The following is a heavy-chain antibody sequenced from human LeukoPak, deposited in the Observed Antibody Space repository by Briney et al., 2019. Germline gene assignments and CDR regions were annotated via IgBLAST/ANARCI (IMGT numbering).Heavy chain of an antibody. D-gene: IGHD3-3*01. CDR2: ISSNGYYI. Sequence: GGSLRLSCAASGFTFSTYTINWVRQAPGKGLEWVSSISSNGYYIYYAGSVRGRFTISRDNAKNSLYLQMNSLRAEDTALYYCWREGLRTERSDTDAFDIWGKGKRVPVSS. CDR1: GFTFSTYT. J-gene: IGHJ3*02. CDR3: WREGLRTERSDTDAFDI. V-gene: IGHV3-21*01.